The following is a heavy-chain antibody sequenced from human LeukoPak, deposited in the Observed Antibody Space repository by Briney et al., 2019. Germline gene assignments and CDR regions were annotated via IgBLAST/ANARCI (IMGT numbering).Heavy chain of an antibody. D-gene: IGHD4-23*01. Sequence: ASVKVSCKASGYTFTSYDINWVRQATGQGLEWMGWISTYNGNTNYAQKLQGRVTMTTDTSTSTAYMELRSLRSDDTAVYYCARQGYGGNPQGAADYWGQGTLVTVSP. CDR2: ISTYNGNT. CDR1: GYTFTSYD. CDR3: ARQGYGGNPQGAADY. V-gene: IGHV1-18*01. J-gene: IGHJ4*02.